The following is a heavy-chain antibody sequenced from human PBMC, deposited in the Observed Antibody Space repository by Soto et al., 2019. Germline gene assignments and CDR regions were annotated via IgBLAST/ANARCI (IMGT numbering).Heavy chain of an antibody. D-gene: IGHD3-3*01. CDR2: MNPNSGNT. CDR3: ARIRTRITIFGVVTNDAFDI. J-gene: IGHJ3*02. CDR1: GYTFTSCD. Sequence: ASVKVSCKASGYTFTSCDINWVRQATGQGLEWMGWMNPNSGNTGYAQKFQGRVTMTRNTSISTAYMELSSLRSEDTAVYYCARIRTRITIFGVVTNDAFDIWGQGTMVTVSS. V-gene: IGHV1-8*01.